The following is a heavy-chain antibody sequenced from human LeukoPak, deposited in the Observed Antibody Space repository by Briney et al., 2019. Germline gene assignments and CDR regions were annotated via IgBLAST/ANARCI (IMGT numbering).Heavy chain of an antibody. V-gene: IGHV3-30-3*01. CDR1: GFTFNNYA. CDR3: ARDPSGGGY. CDR2: ISYVGSNK. J-gene: IGHJ4*02. D-gene: IGHD1-26*01. Sequence: SGGSLRLSCTVSGFTFNNYAMYWVRQAPGKGLEWVAVISYVGSNKYYADSVKGRFTISRDNSKNTLYLQMNSLRAEDTAVYYCARDPSGGGYWGQGTLVTVFS.